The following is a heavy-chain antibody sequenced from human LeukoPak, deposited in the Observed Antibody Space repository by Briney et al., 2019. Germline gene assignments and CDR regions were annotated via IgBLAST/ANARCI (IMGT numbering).Heavy chain of an antibody. CDR3: ARSRYYYEY. CDR2: IKQDGSEK. CDR1: GFTFSDYY. Sequence: GGSLRLSCAASGFTFSDYYMSWVRQAPGKGLEWVANIKQDGSEKYYVDSVKGRFTISRDNAKNSLYLQMNSLRAEDTAVYYCARSRYYYEYWGQGTLVTVSS. J-gene: IGHJ4*02. D-gene: IGHD1-14*01. V-gene: IGHV3-7*01.